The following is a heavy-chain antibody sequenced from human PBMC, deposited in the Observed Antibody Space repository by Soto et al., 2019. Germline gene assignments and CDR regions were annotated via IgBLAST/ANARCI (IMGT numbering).Heavy chain of an antibody. V-gene: IGHV3-11*05. D-gene: IGHD5-12*01. Sequence: QGQLVESGGGLVKPGGCGRLSCAASGFTFSDYYMSWIRQAPGKGLEWVSDISSSGSDTNYADSVKGRFTVSRDNAKNSLYLQMNSLRAEDTAVYYCARSLRGYSGYSGYWGQGTLVTVSS. CDR1: GFTFSDYY. CDR3: ARSLRGYSGYSGY. CDR2: ISSSGSDT. J-gene: IGHJ4*02.